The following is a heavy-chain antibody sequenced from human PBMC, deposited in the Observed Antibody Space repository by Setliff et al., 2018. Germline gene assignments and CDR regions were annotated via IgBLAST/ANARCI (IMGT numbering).Heavy chain of an antibody. Sequence: SETLSLTCVVYGGSFSNYYWSWIRQPPGKGLEWIGEINHSGSTNYNPSLKSRVTISVDKSTNQFSLKLNSVTAADTAVYYCARHKTGAVGTGEHFQHWGQGTLVTVSS. CDR2: INHSGST. CDR3: ARHKTGAVGTGEHFQH. D-gene: IGHD6-19*01. J-gene: IGHJ1*01. CDR1: GGSFSNYY. V-gene: IGHV4-34*01.